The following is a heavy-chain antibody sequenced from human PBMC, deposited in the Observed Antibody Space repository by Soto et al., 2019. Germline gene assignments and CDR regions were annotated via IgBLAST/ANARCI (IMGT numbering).Heavy chain of an antibody. V-gene: IGHV4-4*02. CDR2: FYHSGST. CDR3: ARLGYGFEY. J-gene: IGHJ4*02. Sequence: QVQLQESGPGLVKPSGTLSLTCAVSGGSISSTNWWSWVRQPPGKELEWIGEFYHSGSTNYNPSLKSRFTISVDKSKNQVSLKLSSVNAADTAVYYCARLGYGFEYWGQGTLVTVSS. CDR1: GGSISSTNW. D-gene: IGHD5-18*01.